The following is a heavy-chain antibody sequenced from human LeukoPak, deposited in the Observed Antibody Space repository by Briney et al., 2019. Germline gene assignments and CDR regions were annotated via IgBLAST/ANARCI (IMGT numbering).Heavy chain of an antibody. Sequence: ASVKVSCKASGYTFTSYYMHWVRQAPGQGLEWMGIINPSGGSTSYAQKFQGRVTMTRDTSTSTVYMELSSLRSEDTAVYYCAGGGYYGSGSYYLPFDYWGQGTLVTVSP. CDR2: INPSGGST. CDR1: GYTFTSYY. CDR3: AGGGYYGSGSYYLPFDY. V-gene: IGHV1-46*01. D-gene: IGHD3-10*01. J-gene: IGHJ4*02.